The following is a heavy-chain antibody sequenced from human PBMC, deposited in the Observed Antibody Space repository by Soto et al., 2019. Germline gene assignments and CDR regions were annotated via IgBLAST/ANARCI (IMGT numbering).Heavy chain of an antibody. D-gene: IGHD5-18*01. Sequence: SETLSLPCTVYGGSFSGYYWSWIRQPPGKGLEWIGEINHSGSTNYNPSLKSRVTISVDTSKNQFSLKLSSVTAADTAVYYCARGNLEYSYGFGVGVPRLYNWFDPWGQGTLVTVSS. CDR3: ARGNLEYSYGFGVGVPRLYNWFDP. CDR1: GGSFSGYY. V-gene: IGHV4-34*01. CDR2: INHSGST. J-gene: IGHJ5*02.